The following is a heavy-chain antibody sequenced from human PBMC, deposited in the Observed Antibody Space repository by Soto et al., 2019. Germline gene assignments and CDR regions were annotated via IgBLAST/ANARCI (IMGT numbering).Heavy chain of an antibody. CDR3: ARDSNSLGAFDI. J-gene: IGHJ3*02. D-gene: IGHD7-27*01. Sequence: SVKVSCKASGGTFSSYAISWVRQAPGQGLEWMGGIIPIFGTANYAQKFQGRVTITADESTSTAYMELSSLRSEDTAVYYCARDSNSLGAFDIWGQGTMVTVSS. V-gene: IGHV1-69*13. CDR2: IIPIFGTA. CDR1: GGTFSSYA.